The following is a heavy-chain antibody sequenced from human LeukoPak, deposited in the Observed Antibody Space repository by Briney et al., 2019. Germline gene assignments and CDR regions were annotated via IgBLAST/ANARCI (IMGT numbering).Heavy chain of an antibody. CDR3: ARVGTLAIDYYYYYMDV. Sequence: QPGGSLRLSCAASGFTYSSYWMHWVRQAPGKGLVWVSRINTDGSSTSYADSVKGRFTISRDNAKNTLYLQMNSLRAEDTAVYYCARVGTLAIDYYYYYMDVWGKGTTVTVSS. V-gene: IGHV3-74*01. CDR2: INTDGSST. CDR1: GFTYSSYW. D-gene: IGHD2-2*02. J-gene: IGHJ6*03.